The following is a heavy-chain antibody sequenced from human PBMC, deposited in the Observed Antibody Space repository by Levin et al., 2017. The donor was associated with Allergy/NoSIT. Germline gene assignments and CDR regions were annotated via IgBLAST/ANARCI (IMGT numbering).Heavy chain of an antibody. D-gene: IGHD6-19*01. CDR1: GFTFSSYG. J-gene: IGHJ1*01. Sequence: GESLKISCAASGFTFSSYGMHWVRQAPGKGLEWVAVISYDGSNKYYADSVKGRFTISRDNSKNTLYLQMNSLRAEDTAVYYCAKDPYSSRGYFQHWGQGTLVTVSS. V-gene: IGHV3-30*18. CDR2: ISYDGSNK. CDR3: AKDPYSSRGYFQH.